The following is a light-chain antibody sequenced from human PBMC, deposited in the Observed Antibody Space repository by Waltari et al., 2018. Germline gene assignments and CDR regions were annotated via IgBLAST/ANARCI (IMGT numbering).Light chain of an antibody. J-gene: IGKJ4*01. CDR1: QSILYRSRNRNA. CDR2: WAA. Sequence: DIVMTQSPDSLAVSLGERATINCKSSQSILYRSRNRNAYAWYQQKPGQPPKLLFFWAATRESGAPDRFSVSGSGTDFTLTISSLQAEDVAVYYCQQYYNAPLTFGGGTKVEIK. CDR3: QQYYNAPLT. V-gene: IGKV4-1*01.